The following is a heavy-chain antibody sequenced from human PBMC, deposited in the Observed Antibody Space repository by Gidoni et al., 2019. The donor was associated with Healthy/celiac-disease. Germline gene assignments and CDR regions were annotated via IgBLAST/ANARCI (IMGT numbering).Heavy chain of an antibody. CDR1: GFTFSSYA. V-gene: IGHV3-23*01. CDR3: AKDRPCSSTSCYVLGTNGMDV. CDR2: ISGSGGST. D-gene: IGHD2-2*01. J-gene: IGHJ6*02. Sequence: EVQLLESGGGLVQPGVSLRLSFAASGFTFSSYAMSWVRQAPGKGLGWVSDISGSGGSTYYADSVKGRFTISRDNSKNTLYLQMNSLRAEDTAVYYCAKDRPCSSTSCYVLGTNGMDVWGQGTTVTVSS.